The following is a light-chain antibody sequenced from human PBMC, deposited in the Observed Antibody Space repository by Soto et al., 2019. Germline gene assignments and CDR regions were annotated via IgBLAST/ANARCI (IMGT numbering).Light chain of an antibody. CDR2: EGT. J-gene: IGLJ2*01. CDR1: SSDVGRYNL. V-gene: IGLV2-23*03. CDR3: CSYAGSGTFVI. Sequence: QSVLTQPASVSGSPGQSITISCTGTSSDVGRYNLVSWYQQHPGKAPKLMIFEGTKRPSGVSDRFSGSKSGNTASLTISGLQAEDEADYHCCSYAGSGTFVIFGGGTKLTVL.